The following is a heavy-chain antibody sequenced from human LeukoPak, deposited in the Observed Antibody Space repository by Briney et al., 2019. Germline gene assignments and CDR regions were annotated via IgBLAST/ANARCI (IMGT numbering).Heavy chain of an antibody. CDR2: IHNSGTI. D-gene: IGHD3-10*01. CDR3: ARRYYYNLGSFPFDF. J-gene: IGHJ4*02. Sequence: SETLSLTCAVSGGPFSGYFWSWIRQSSGKGLEWIGEIHNSGTINYNPSLNSRVTISEDTSKNQFYLNLSSVTAADTAVYYCARRYYYNLGSFPFDFWGQGTLVTASS. V-gene: IGHV4-34*01. CDR1: GGPFSGYF.